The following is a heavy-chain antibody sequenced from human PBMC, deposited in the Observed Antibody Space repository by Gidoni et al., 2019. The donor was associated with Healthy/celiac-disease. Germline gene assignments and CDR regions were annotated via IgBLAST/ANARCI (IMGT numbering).Heavy chain of an antibody. CDR1: GYTFTSYG. D-gene: IGHD1-1*01. CDR2: ISAYHANT. Sequence: QVQRVQSGAEVRKPGASVKVSCKASGYTFTSYGISWVRQAPGQGLEWMGWISAYHANTNYAQKLQGRVTMTADTSTSTAYMELRSLRSYDTAVYYCARDSRGTVAFDIWGQGTMVTVSS. CDR3: ARDSRGTVAFDI. V-gene: IGHV1-18*01. J-gene: IGHJ3*02.